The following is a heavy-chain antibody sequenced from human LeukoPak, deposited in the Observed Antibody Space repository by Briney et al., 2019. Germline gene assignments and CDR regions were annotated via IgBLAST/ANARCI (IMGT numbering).Heavy chain of an antibody. CDR3: AKMQGYFDY. J-gene: IGHJ4*02. CDR1: GLTFSSCG. V-gene: IGHV3-23*01. CDR2: ITGGGGTT. Sequence: GGSLRLSCEASGLTFSSCGMSWVRQAPGKGLQWVSAITGGGGTTYYADSVKGRFTISRDNSKNMLYLQMNSLRAEDTAVYYCAKMQGYFDYWGQGTLVPVSS.